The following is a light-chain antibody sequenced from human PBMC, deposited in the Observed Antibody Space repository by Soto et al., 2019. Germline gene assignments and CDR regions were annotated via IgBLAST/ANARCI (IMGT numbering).Light chain of an antibody. CDR2: DVS. V-gene: IGLV2-14*03. Sequence: QSVLTQPASVSGSPGQSITISCTGTSSDVGGYNYVSWYQHHPGKAPNLMIYDVSNRPPGVSNRSSGSKSGNTASLIISGLQAEDEADYYCSSYTSSSTLSTYVFGTGTKVTVL. CDR1: SSDVGGYNY. J-gene: IGLJ1*01. CDR3: SSYTSSSTLSTYV.